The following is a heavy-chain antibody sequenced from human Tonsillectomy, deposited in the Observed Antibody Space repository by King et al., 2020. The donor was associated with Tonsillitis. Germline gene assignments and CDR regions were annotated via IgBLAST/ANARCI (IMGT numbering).Heavy chain of an antibody. D-gene: IGHD6-6*01. CDR2: ISSSSSYI. J-gene: IGHJ4*02. CDR3: ARDGYEEVSSSSGSFDN. CDR1: GFTFNSYS. V-gene: IGHV3-21*01. Sequence: VQLVESGGGLVKPGGSLRLSCAASGFTFNSYSMNWVRQAPGKGLEWVSSISSSSSYIYYADSVRGRFAISRDNTKNSLYLQMNSLRAEDTAVYYCARDGYEEVSSSSGSFDNWGQGTLVTVSS.